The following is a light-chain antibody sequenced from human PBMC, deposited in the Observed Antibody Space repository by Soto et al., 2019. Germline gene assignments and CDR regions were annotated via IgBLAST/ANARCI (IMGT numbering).Light chain of an antibody. CDR2: EVS. Sequence: SVLTQPASVSGSPGQSITISCTGTSSDVGSYNYVSWYQQHPGKAPKLLIFEVSSRPSGVSNRFSGSKSGNTASLTISALQAEDEADYFCNSYTSSTSRPYVFGTGTKVTVL. CDR1: SSDVGSYNY. J-gene: IGLJ1*01. CDR3: NSYTSSTSRPYV. V-gene: IGLV2-14*01.